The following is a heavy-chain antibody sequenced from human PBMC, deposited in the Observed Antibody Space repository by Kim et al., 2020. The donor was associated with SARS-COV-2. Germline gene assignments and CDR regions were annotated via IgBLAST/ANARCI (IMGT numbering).Heavy chain of an antibody. V-gene: IGHV3-49*03. D-gene: IGHD1-26*01. CDR3: TTLSPLIYLGGYGMDV. Sequence: GGSLRLSCTASGFTFGDYAMSWFRQAPGKGLEWVGFIRSKAYGGTTEYAASVKGRFTISRDDSKSIAYLQMNSLKTEDTAVYYCTTLSPLIYLGGYGMDVWGQGTTVTVSS. CDR1: GFTFGDYA. J-gene: IGHJ6*02. CDR2: IRSKAYGGTT.